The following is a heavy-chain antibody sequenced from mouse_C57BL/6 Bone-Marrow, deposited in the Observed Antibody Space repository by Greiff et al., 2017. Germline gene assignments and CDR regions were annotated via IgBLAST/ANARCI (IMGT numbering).Heavy chain of an antibody. Sequence: VQLQQSGPELVKPGASVKISCKASGYAFSSSWMNWVKQRPGKGLEWIGRIYPGDGDPTYNGQFTGQDTLTDDKYYSTAYMQLSSLTSEYSAVYFCVPSYYYGSSYWYFDVWGTGTTVTVSS. CDR2: IYPGDGDP. CDR3: VPSYYYGSSYWYFDV. V-gene: IGHV1-82*01. D-gene: IGHD1-1*01. J-gene: IGHJ1*03. CDR1: GYAFSSSW.